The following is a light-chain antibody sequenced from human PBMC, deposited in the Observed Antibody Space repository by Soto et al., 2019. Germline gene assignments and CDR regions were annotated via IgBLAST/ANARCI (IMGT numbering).Light chain of an antibody. Sequence: EIVLTQSPGTLSLSPGERVTLSCRASQSVSSNKLAWYQQKPGQAPRLLIYGASSRATGIPDRFSGSGSGPDFTLTISRLEPEDVAVYCCQQYGRSPGTFGQGTKLEIK. CDR3: QQYGRSPGT. J-gene: IGKJ2*01. CDR2: GAS. CDR1: QSVSSNK. V-gene: IGKV3-20*01.